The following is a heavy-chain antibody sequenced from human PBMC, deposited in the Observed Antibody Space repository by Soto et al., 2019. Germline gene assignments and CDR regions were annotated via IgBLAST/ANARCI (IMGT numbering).Heavy chain of an antibody. J-gene: IGHJ4*02. CDR2: ISTYNGNT. CDR1: GYTFTSYG. V-gene: IGHV1-18*01. Sequence: SVKVSCEASGYTFTSYGISWVRQAPVQGLEWMGWISTYNGNTKYAQKLQGRVTMTTDTSTSKVYMELRSLRSDETAVYYCARDFGGKRSYYDSSAYEYYFDYWGQGTLVTVSS. CDR3: ARDFGGKRSYYDSSAYEYYFDY. D-gene: IGHD3-22*01.